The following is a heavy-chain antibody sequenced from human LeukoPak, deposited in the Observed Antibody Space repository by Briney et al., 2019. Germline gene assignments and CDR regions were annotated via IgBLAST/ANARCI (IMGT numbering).Heavy chain of an antibody. CDR2: INPKSGDT. J-gene: IGHJ5*02. CDR1: GYTFTGYY. D-gene: IGHD2-21*02. CDR3: ARPNGDYYHWFDP. Sequence: ASVMLSCKASGYTFTGYYIHWVRQAPRQGLEWMGWINPKSGDTNYAQKFQDRVTLTRDTSISTAYMELTALRSDDTAVYYCARPNGDYYHWFDPWGQGTLVTVSS. V-gene: IGHV1-2*02.